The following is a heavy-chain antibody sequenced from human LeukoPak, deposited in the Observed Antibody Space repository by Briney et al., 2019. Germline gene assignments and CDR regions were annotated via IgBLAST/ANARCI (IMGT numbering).Heavy chain of an antibody. CDR3: ARHTGYSYGFVGHYFDY. Sequence: ASETLSLTCTVSGGSISSFYWSWIRQPPGKGLEWIGYVYYRGSTNYNPSLKSRVTISVDTSKNQFSLKLSSVTAADTAVYYCARHTGYSYGFVGHYFDYWGQGTLVTVSS. V-gene: IGHV4-59*08. J-gene: IGHJ4*02. CDR2: VYYRGST. CDR1: GGSISSFY. D-gene: IGHD5-18*01.